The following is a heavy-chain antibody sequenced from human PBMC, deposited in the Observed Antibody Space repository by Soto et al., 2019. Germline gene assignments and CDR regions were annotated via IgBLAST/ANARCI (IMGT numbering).Heavy chain of an antibody. CDR2: IYQSGNT. CDR1: NYSIISFDH. J-gene: IGHJ4*02. Sequence: PSETLSLTCIVSNYSIISFDHCGWIRQPPGKGLEGIGTIYQSGNTYQNPSLKSRVILSIDTSKNQFSLNLRNVTAADTAVYYCVSGTVKFELWGQRILVTVSS. D-gene: IGHD4-17*01. V-gene: IGHV4-38-2*02. CDR3: VSGTVKFEL.